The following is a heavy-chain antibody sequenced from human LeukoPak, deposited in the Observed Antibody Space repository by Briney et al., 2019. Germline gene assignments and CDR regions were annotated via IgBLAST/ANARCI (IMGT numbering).Heavy chain of an antibody. CDR1: GGSISSSSYY. D-gene: IGHD2-15*01. V-gene: IGHV4-39*01. Sequence: PSETLSLTCTVSGGSISSSSYYWGWIRQPPGKGLEWIGSIYYSGSTYYNPSLKSRVTISVDTSKNQFSLKLSSVTAAGTAVYYCAGPGVYCSGGSCFGIWGQGTLVTVSS. J-gene: IGHJ4*02. CDR3: AGPGVYCSGGSCFGI. CDR2: IYYSGST.